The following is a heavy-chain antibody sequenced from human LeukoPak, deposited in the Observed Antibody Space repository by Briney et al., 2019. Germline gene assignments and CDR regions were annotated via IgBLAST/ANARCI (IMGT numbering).Heavy chain of an antibody. D-gene: IGHD3-10*01. V-gene: IGHV5-51*01. CDR1: GYEFTSFW. CDR2: IYPGDSDT. Sequence: GESLKISCKGSGYEFTSFWIGWVRQMPGKGLEWMGIIYPGDSDTGYSPSFQGQVTISTDKYICTTYLQWTSLKASDTAMYYCARRGFAVYDAFDICGQGTMVTVSS. J-gene: IGHJ3*02. CDR3: ARRGFAVYDAFDI.